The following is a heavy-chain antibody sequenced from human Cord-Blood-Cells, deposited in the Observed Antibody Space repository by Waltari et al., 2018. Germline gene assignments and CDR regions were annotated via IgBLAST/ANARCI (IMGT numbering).Heavy chain of an antibody. Sequence: EVQLVEAGGGVVQPGGSLRLSCAAPGFTVGGYSMNWVRQAPGKGLEWVSYISSSSSTIYYADSVKGRFTISRDNAKNSLYLQMNSLRDEDTAVYYCASQHRTHSGSYYFDYWGQGTLVTVSS. CDR3: ASQHRTHSGSYYFDY. D-gene: IGHD1-26*01. CDR2: ISSSSSTI. V-gene: IGHV3-48*02. J-gene: IGHJ4*02. CDR1: GFTVGGYS.